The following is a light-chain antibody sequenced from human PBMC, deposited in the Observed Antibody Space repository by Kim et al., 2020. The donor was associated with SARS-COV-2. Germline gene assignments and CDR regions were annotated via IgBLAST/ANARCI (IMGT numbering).Light chain of an antibody. V-gene: IGLV3-1*01. CDR3: QAWDSSTAV. Sequence: SVSPGQTARIPCSGDKLGDKYACWSQQKPGPSPVLVIYQDSKRPSGIPERFSGSNSGNTATLTIRGTQAMDEADYYCQAWDSSTAVFGGGTKLTVL. CDR2: QDS. J-gene: IGLJ2*01. CDR1: KLGDKY.